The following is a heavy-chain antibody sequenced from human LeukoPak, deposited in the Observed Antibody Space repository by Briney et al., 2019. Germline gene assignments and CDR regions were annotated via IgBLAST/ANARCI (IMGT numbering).Heavy chain of an antibody. J-gene: IGHJ4*02. D-gene: IGHD6-13*01. CDR2: ISSSSYTI. V-gene: IGHV3-48*01. CDR3: ARGGIAGPIRNPIDY. CDR1: GFTFSSYA. Sequence: GGSLRLSCAASGFTFSSYAMSWVRQAPGKGLEWVSYISSSSYTIYYADSVKGRFTISRDNAKNSLYLQMNSLRAEDTAVYYCARGGIAGPIRNPIDYWGQGTLVTVSS.